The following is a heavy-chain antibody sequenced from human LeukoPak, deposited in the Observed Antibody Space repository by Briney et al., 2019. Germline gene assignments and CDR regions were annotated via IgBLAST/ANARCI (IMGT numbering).Heavy chain of an antibody. V-gene: IGHV1-18*01. CDR1: GYTFTSYG. CDR3: ARLNSSGWYTGNWFDP. CDR2: ISAYNGNT. D-gene: IGHD6-19*01. J-gene: IGHJ5*02. Sequence: RVASVKVSCKASGYTFTSYGISWVRQAPGQGLEWMGWISAYNGNTSYAQKLQGRVTMTTDTSTSTAYMELRSLRSDDTAVYYCARLNSSGWYTGNWFDPWGQGTLVTVSS.